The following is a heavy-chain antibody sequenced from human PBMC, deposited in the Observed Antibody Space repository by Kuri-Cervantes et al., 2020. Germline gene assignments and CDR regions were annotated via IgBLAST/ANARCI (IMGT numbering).Heavy chain of an antibody. V-gene: IGHV1-18*01. J-gene: IGHJ3*02. D-gene: IGHD3-22*01. CDR3: ARDTRPYYYDSNAFDI. Sequence: ASVKVSCKASGYTFTSYGISWVRQAPGQGLEWMGWISAYNGNTNYAQKLKGRVTMTTDTSTSTAYMELRSLRSDDTAVYYRARDTRPYYYDSNAFDIWGQGTMVTVSS. CDR2: ISAYNGNT. CDR1: GYTFTSYG.